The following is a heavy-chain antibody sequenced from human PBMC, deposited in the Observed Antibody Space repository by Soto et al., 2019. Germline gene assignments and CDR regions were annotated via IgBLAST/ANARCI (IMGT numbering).Heavy chain of an antibody. J-gene: IGHJ6*02. CDR1: GGSIRGYY. D-gene: IGHD2-21*02. V-gene: IGHV4-59*01. CDR3: ARVLWGYCGTDRYPHSV. Sequence: SENRSLTCTVSGGSIRGYYWSWIRQPPGKGLEWIGYMYNTGSTVYNPSFKSRVTISVDTSKNQFSLKLNSVTAADTAVYYCARVLWGYCGTDRYPHSVRSQGSTVTVSS. CDR2: MYNTGST.